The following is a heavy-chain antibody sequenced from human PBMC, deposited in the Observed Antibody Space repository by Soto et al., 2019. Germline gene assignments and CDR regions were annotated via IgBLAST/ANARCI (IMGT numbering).Heavy chain of an antibody. J-gene: IGHJ5*02. V-gene: IGHV4-4*07. D-gene: IGHD3-9*01. Sequence: PSETLSLTCNVSDDSLSTYYWSWIRQPAGKGLEWIGRIYASGSTNYNPSLKCRVSMSVDTSKKQFSLRMISVTAADTAMYYCARSDIPRGGWFRPWGQGVLVTVSS. CDR2: IYASGST. CDR3: ARSDIPRGGWFRP. CDR1: DDSLSTYY.